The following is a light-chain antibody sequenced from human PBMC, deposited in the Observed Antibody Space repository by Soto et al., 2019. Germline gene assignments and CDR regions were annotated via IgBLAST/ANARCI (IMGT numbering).Light chain of an antibody. CDR2: AGS. CDR1: QNIGNW. Sequence: DIQMTQSPSSVSASVGDRVTITCRASQNIGNWLAWYQQKPGKAPKLLISAGSSLQRGVPSRFSGSGSGTDFTLTISSLQPEDFATYYCQQANSFLAITFGQGTRLEIK. CDR3: QQANSFLAIT. V-gene: IGKV1-12*01. J-gene: IGKJ5*01.